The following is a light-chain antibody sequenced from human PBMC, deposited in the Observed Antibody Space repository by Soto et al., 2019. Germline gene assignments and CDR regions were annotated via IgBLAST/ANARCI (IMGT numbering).Light chain of an antibody. Sequence: EIVMTQSPATLSVSPGEGATFSCRASLGIGRTLAWYQHKPGQTPRLLIYGASSRATGIPDRFSGSGSGTDFTLTISRLEPEDFAVYYCQQYGSSGTFGQGTKVDIK. CDR2: GAS. V-gene: IGKV3-20*01. CDR1: LGIGRT. J-gene: IGKJ1*01. CDR3: QQYGSSGT.